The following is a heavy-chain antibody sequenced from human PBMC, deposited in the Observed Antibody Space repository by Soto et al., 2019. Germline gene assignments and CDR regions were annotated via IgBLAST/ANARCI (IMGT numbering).Heavy chain of an antibody. Sequence: EVQLVESGGGLVQPGGSLRLSCAASGFTFSSYWMHWVRQAPGKGLVWVSRINSDGSSTSYADSVKGRFTISRDNAKNTLYLQMNSLRAEDTAVYYCARGLYYDFWSGYYGGMDVWGQGTTVTVSS. CDR1: GFTFSSYW. D-gene: IGHD3-3*01. CDR2: INSDGSST. J-gene: IGHJ6*02. CDR3: ARGLYYDFWSGYYGGMDV. V-gene: IGHV3-74*01.